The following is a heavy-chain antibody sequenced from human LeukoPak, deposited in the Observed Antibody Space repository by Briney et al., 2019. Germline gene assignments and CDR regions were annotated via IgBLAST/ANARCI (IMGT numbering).Heavy chain of an antibody. CDR1: GFTFRSYA. Sequence: GGSLRLSCAASGFTFRSYAMSWVRQAPGKGLEWVSAISGSGGSTYYADSVKGRFTISRDNSKNTLYLQMNSLRAEDTAVYYCAKGHVSYYYYGMDVWGQGTTVTVSS. V-gene: IGHV3-23*01. D-gene: IGHD3-16*01. CDR3: AKGHVSYYYYGMDV. J-gene: IGHJ6*02. CDR2: ISGSGGST.